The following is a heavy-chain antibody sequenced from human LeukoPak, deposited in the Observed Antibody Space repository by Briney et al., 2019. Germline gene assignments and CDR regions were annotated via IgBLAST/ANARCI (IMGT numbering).Heavy chain of an antibody. Sequence: PGGSLRLSCAASGFTFSSYAMSWVRQAPGKGLEWVSAISGSGGSTYYADSVKGRFTISRDNSKNTLYLQMNSLRAEDTAVYYCAKGPLTAIVHYNHFEYWGQGTLVTVSS. D-gene: IGHD5-18*01. CDR1: GFTFSSYA. J-gene: IGHJ4*02. CDR2: ISGSGGST. CDR3: AKGPLTAIVHYNHFEY. V-gene: IGHV3-23*01.